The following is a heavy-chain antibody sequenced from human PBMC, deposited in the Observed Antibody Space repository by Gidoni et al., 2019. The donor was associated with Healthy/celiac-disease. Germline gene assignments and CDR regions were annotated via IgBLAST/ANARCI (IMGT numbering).Heavy chain of an antibody. CDR1: GFTFSSYG. CDR2: ISYDGSNK. V-gene: IGHV3-30*18. Sequence: QVQLVESGGGVVQPGRSLRRACAASGFTFSSYGMHWVRQAPGKGLEWVAVISYDGSNKYYAASVKGRFTISRDNSKNTLYLQMNSLRAEDTAVYYCAKDWDIAAAGTVDYWGQGTLVTVSS. J-gene: IGHJ4*02. CDR3: AKDWDIAAAGTVDY. D-gene: IGHD6-13*01.